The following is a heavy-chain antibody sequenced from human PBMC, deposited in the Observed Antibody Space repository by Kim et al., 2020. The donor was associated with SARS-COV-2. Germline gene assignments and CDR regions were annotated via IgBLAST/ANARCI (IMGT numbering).Heavy chain of an antibody. CDR2: INAGNGNT. Sequence: ASVKVSCKASGYTFTSYAMHWVRQAPGQRLEWMGWINAGNGNTKYSQKFQGRVTITRDTSASTAYMELSSLRSEDTAVYYCARDPSKAVAGYYYFDYWGQGTLVTVSS. J-gene: IGHJ4*02. D-gene: IGHD6-19*01. CDR1: GYTFTSYA. V-gene: IGHV1-3*01. CDR3: ARDPSKAVAGYYYFDY.